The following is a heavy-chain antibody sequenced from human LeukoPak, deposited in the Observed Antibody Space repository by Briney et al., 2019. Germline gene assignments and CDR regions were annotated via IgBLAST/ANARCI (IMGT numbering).Heavy chain of an antibody. CDR3: ARDRGYSTFDY. J-gene: IGHJ4*02. D-gene: IGHD3-22*01. CDR1: GYIFTNFD. CDR2: MNSNSGNT. Sequence: ASVKVSCKASGYIFTNFDINWVRQATGQGLEWVGWMNSNSGNTGYGQKFQGRITLTRDTATSTAFMELTSLTYEDTAVYYCARDRGYSTFDYWGQGTQVSVSS. V-gene: IGHV1-8*01.